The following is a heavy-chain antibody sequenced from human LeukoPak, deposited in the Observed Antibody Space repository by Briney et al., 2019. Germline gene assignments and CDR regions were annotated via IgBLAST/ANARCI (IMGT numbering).Heavy chain of an antibody. J-gene: IGHJ6*03. V-gene: IGHV4-34*01. CDR1: GGSFSGYY. CDR2: INHSGST. CDR3: ARGVPSSIAARPNYYYYYYYMDV. Sequence: SETLSLTCAVYGGSFSGYYWSWIRQPPGKGLEWIGEINHSGSTNYNPSLKSRVTISVDTSKNQFSLKLSSVTAADTAVYYCARGVPSSIAARPNYYYYYYYMDVWGKGTTVTVSS. D-gene: IGHD6-6*01.